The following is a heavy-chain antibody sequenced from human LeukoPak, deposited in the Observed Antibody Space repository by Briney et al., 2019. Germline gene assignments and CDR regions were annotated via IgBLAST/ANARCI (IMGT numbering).Heavy chain of an antibody. V-gene: IGHV3-23*01. CDR2: ISGSGGST. J-gene: IGHJ4*02. Sequence: PGGSLRLSCAASGFTFSSYAMSWVRQAPGKGLEWVSAISGSGGSTYYADSVKGRFTISRDNSKNTLYLQMNSLRAEDTAVYYCAKSPDIVVVPAAIYFDYWGQGTLVTVSS. CDR1: GFTFSSYA. CDR3: AKSPDIVVVPAAIYFDY. D-gene: IGHD2-2*02.